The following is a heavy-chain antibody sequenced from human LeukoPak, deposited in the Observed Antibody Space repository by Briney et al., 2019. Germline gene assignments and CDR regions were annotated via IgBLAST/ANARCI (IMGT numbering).Heavy chain of an antibody. CDR1: GFTFSSYT. D-gene: IGHD6-6*01. CDR2: ISSSGGST. CDR3: AKEAARLGNVDY. J-gene: IGHJ4*02. V-gene: IGHV3-23*01. Sequence: GGSLRLSCAASGFTFSSYTMSWVRQAPRKNLEWVSGISSSGGSTYYADSVKGRFTISRDKSKNTLYLQMSSLRAEDTAMYYCAKEAARLGNVDYWGQGALVTVSS.